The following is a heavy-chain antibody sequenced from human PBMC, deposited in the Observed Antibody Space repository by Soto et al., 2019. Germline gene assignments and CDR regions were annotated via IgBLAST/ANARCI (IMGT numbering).Heavy chain of an antibody. D-gene: IGHD6-6*01. CDR3: ARGNRGRSIAAQSGMDV. V-gene: IGHV1-8*01. CDR1: GYTFTSYD. CDR2: MNPNSGNT. J-gene: IGHJ6*02. Sequence: GASVKVSCKASGYTFTSYDINWVRQATGQGLEWMGWMNPNSGNTGYAQKFQGRVTMTRNTSISTAYMELSSLRSEDTAVYYCARGNRGRSIAAQSGMDVWGQGTTVTVSS.